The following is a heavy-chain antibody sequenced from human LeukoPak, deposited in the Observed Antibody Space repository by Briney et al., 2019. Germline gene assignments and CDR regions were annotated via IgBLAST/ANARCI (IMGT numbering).Heavy chain of an antibody. D-gene: IGHD3-22*01. Sequence: ASVKVSCKASGYTFTSYGISWVRQAPGQGLEWMGWISAYNGNTNYAQELQGRVTMTTDTSTSTAYMELRSPRSDDTAVYYCARVFYDSSGYYQVYYFDYWGQGTLVTVSS. J-gene: IGHJ4*02. CDR3: ARVFYDSSGYYQVYYFDY. CDR1: GYTFTSYG. V-gene: IGHV1-18*01. CDR2: ISAYNGNT.